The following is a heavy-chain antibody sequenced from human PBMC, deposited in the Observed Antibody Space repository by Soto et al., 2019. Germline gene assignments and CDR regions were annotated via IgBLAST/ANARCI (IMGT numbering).Heavy chain of an antibody. CDR1: GFTFSSYG. Sequence: GGSLRLSCAASGFTFSSYGMHWVRQAPGKGLEWVAVISYDGSNKYYADSVKGRFTISRDNSKNTLYLQMDSLRAEDTAVYYCAKDTGSYFSFSDYWGQGTLVTVSS. D-gene: IGHD1-26*01. CDR2: ISYDGSNK. V-gene: IGHV3-30*18. CDR3: AKDTGSYFSFSDY. J-gene: IGHJ4*02.